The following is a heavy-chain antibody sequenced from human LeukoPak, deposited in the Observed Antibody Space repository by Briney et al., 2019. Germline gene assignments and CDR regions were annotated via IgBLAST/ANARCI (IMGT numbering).Heavy chain of an antibody. V-gene: IGHV3-11*01. CDR1: TFSFSDFY. CDR3: ARRSNFYDSSGGVLYWFFDL. J-gene: IGHJ2*01. CDR2: ISSSGTTI. Sequence: GGSLRLSCTASTFSFSDFYMGWFRQAPGKGLEWVSYISSSGTTINYADSVKARFIISRDNANQSLYLQMNSLRDEDTAMYYCARRSNFYDSSGGVLYWFFDLWGRGTLVTVSS. D-gene: IGHD3-22*01.